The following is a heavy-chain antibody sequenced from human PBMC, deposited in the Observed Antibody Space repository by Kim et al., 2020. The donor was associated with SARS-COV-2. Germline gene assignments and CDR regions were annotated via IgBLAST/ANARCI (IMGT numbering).Heavy chain of an antibody. CDR1: GFTFISYA. CDR3: ARAGDSWFDY. CDR2: ISGSGGSS. Sequence: GGSLRLSCGASGFTFISYAMRWVRQAPGKGLVWVASISGSGGSSYYADSVEGRFTVSRDSSKNTMSLQMTNLRVEDSAVYYCARAGDSWFDYWGQGTLVIVSS. J-gene: IGHJ5*01. V-gene: IGHV3-23*01.